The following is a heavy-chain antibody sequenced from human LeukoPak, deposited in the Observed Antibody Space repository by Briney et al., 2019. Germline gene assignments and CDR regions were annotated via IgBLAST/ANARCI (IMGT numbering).Heavy chain of an antibody. CDR3: ARDELELHFGWFDP. J-gene: IGHJ5*02. CDR2: ISAYNGNT. Sequence: ASVKVSCKASGYTFTRYGISWVRQAPGQGLEWMGWISAYNGNTNYAQKLQGRVTMTTDTSTSTAYMELRSLRSDDTAVYYCARDELELHFGWFDPWGQGTLVTVSS. V-gene: IGHV1-18*01. CDR1: GYTFTRYG. D-gene: IGHD1-7*01.